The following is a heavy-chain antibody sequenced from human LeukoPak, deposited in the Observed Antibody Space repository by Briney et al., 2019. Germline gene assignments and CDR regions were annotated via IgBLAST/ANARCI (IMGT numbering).Heavy chain of an antibody. D-gene: IGHD3-16*01. CDR2: MNPNSGNT. CDR1: GYTFTSYD. Sequence: ASVKVSCKTSGYTFTSYDINWVRQATGQGLEWMGWMNPNSGNTGYAQKFQGRVTMTRNTSISTAYMELSSLRSEDTAVYYCARPYPRLDDAFDIWGQGTMVTVSS. V-gene: IGHV1-8*01. J-gene: IGHJ3*02. CDR3: ARPYPRLDDAFDI.